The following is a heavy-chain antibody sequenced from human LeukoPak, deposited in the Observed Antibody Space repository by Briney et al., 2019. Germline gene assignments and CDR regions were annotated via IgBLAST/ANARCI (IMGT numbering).Heavy chain of an antibody. J-gene: IGHJ5*02. V-gene: IGHV1-8*01. CDR1: GYTFTSYD. CDR3: AKITGYALDNWFDP. D-gene: IGHD1-20*01. CDR2: MNPNSGNT. Sequence: ASVKVSCKAPGYTFTSYDINWVRQATGQGLEWMGWMNPNSGNTGYAQKFQGRVTMTRNTSISTAYMELGSLTSEDTAVYYCAKITGYALDNWFDPWGQGTLVTVSS.